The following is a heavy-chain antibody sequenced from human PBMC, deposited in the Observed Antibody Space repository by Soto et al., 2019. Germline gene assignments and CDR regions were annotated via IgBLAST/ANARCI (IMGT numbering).Heavy chain of an antibody. J-gene: IGHJ4*02. Sequence: GSLRLSCAASGFTFSSYWMHWVRQAPGKGLVWVSRINSDGSSTSYADSVKGRFTISRDNAKNTLYLQMNSLRAEDTAVYYCARDRDYGGNGDYWGQGTRVTVSS. V-gene: IGHV3-74*01. CDR3: ARDRDYGGNGDY. CDR2: INSDGSST. CDR1: GFTFSSYW. D-gene: IGHD4-17*01.